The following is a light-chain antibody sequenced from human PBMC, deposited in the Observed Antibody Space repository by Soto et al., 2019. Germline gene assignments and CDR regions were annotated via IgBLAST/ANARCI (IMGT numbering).Light chain of an antibody. V-gene: IGLV2-14*03. CDR1: SSDIGGYHY. CDR3: SAYKASSTVVV. Sequence: QSVLTQPASVSGAPGQSITISCTGTSSDIGGYHYVSWYPHDPGKAPKLMIFGVSDRPSGVSNRFSGSKSGTTASLTISGLQAEDAADDSCSAYKASSTVVVFGGGTKLTVL. CDR2: GVS. J-gene: IGLJ2*01.